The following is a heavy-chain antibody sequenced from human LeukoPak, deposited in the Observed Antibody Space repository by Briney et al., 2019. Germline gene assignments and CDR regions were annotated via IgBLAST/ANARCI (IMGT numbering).Heavy chain of an antibody. Sequence: PSETLSLTCAVSGAPVSSGSYYWSWIRQPPGKGPEWIGYIYYSGSTTYNPSLESRVSISLDTSKNQFSLKLISVTSADTAVYYCARDRGGSSGWSRPNDYWGQGTLVTVSS. J-gene: IGHJ4*02. CDR2: IYYSGST. CDR3: ARDRGGSSGWSRPNDY. V-gene: IGHV4-61*01. D-gene: IGHD6-19*01. CDR1: GAPVSSGSYY.